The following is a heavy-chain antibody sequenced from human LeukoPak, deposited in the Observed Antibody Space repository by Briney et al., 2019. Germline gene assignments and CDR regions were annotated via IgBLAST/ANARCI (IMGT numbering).Heavy chain of an antibody. J-gene: IGHJ5*02. V-gene: IGHV3-21*01. D-gene: IGHD3-10*01. CDR2: ISKSSTYI. Sequence: PGGSLRLSCAASGFTFTTHSMNWVRQAPGKGLEWVSSISKSSTYIYYADSVKGRFTISRDNAKNSLYLQMNSLRVEDTAVYYCARGVDYYGSGSGNWFDPWGQGTLVTVSS. CDR3: ARGVDYYGSGSGNWFDP. CDR1: GFTFTTHS.